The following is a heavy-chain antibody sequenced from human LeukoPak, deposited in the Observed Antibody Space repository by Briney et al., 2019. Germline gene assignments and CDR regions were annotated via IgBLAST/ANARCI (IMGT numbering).Heavy chain of an antibody. D-gene: IGHD4-17*01. CDR3: ARGATVTYYFDH. J-gene: IGHJ4*02. CDR1: GFTFSDYE. V-gene: IGHV3-48*03. CDR2: ISTGGRTI. Sequence: GGSLRLSCAASGFTFSDYEMNWVRQAPGKGLEWLSYISTGGRTIKYADSVKGRFTISRDNARSSLFLQMTNLRVEDAAVYFCARGATVTYYFDHWGQGALVAVSS.